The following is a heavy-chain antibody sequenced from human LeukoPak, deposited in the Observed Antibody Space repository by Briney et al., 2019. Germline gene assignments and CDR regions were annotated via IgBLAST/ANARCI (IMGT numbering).Heavy chain of an antibody. CDR2: INQDGSER. CDR1: GFTFTKYW. CDR3: ARGFDCRSTSCYLDT. V-gene: IGHV3-7*01. Sequence: GGSLRLSCAASGFTFTKYWMTWVRQDPGKGLEWVANINQDGSERFYVDSVKGRFTISRDNAKNSLYLQMNSLGAEDTAVYYCARGFDCRSTSCYLDTWGQGTLVTVSS. J-gene: IGHJ4*02. D-gene: IGHD2-2*01.